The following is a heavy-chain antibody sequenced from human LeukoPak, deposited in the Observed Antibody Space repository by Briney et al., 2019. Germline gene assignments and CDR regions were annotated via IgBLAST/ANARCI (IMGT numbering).Heavy chain of an antibody. J-gene: IGHJ4*02. D-gene: IGHD6-19*01. CDR3: ARDLSTGFIAPYSSGWRDY. CDR2: ISGSGGST. V-gene: IGHV3-21*01. Sequence: NPGGSLRLSCAASGFTFSSYWMSWVRQAPGKGLEWVSAISGSGGSTYYADSVKGRFTISRDNAKNSLYLQMNSLRAEDTAVYYCARDLSTGFIAPYSSGWRDYWGQGTLVTVSS. CDR1: GFTFSSYW.